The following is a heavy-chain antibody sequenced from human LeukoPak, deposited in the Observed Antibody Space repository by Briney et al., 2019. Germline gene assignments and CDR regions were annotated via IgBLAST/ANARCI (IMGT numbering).Heavy chain of an antibody. CDR2: ISGNGGST. Sequence: GGSLRLSCAASGFTFSSYAMHWVRQAPGKGLEYVSAISGNGGSTYYANSVKGRFTISRDNSKNTLYLQMGSLRAEDMAVYYCAREDDGTIFDYWGQGTLVTVSS. CDR3: AREDDGTIFDY. D-gene: IGHD1-1*01. J-gene: IGHJ4*02. CDR1: GFTFSSYA. V-gene: IGHV3-64*01.